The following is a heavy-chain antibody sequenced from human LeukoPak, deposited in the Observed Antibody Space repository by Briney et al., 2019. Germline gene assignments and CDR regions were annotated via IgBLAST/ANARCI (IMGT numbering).Heavy chain of an antibody. V-gene: IGHV3-30-3*01. D-gene: IGHD3-10*01. CDR1: GFTFSSHP. J-gene: IGHJ6*02. CDR2: ISYDGSNN. Sequence: PGRSLRLSCAASGFTFSSHPMHWVRQAPGKALEWVAVISYDGSNNYFADSVKGRFTISRDNSKNTLYLQMNSLRAEDTAVYYCARGKEGRRESPGYGMDVWGQGTTVTVSS. CDR3: ARGKEGRRESPGYGMDV.